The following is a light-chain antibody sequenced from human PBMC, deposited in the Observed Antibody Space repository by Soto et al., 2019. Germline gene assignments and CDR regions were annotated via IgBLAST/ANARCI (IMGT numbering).Light chain of an antibody. CDR1: SSNIGGNI. CDR2: SNN. Sequence: QSALTQPPSASGTPGQRVTISCSGSSSNIGGNIVNWYQQLPGTAPKLLIYSNNQRPSGVPDRFSGSKSGTSASLAISGLQSEDEADYYCAAWDDSLNGEVFGTGTKVTVL. CDR3: AAWDDSLNGEV. J-gene: IGLJ1*01. V-gene: IGLV1-44*01.